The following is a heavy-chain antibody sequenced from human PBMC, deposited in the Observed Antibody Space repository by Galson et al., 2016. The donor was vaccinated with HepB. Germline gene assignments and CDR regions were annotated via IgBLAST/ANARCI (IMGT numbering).Heavy chain of an antibody. CDR2: ISYDGITT. D-gene: IGHD2-15*01. CDR1: GFFFNTYA. J-gene: IGHJ1*01. V-gene: IGHV3-30*04. Sequence: SLRLSCAASGFFFNTYAMHWVRQAPGKGLEWVAGISYDGITTYYADSVRGRSTVSRDNFKNTVFLQMNSLRAEDTAVYYCARDCPCRGSPGYPCDEYFQKWGQGTLVTVSS. CDR3: ARDCPCRGSPGYPCDEYFQK.